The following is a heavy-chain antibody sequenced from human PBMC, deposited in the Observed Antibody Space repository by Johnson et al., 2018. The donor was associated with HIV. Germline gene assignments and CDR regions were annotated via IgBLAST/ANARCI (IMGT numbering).Heavy chain of an antibody. CDR1: GFTFSSYA. CDR2: ISYDGSNK. V-gene: IGHV3-30-3*01. Sequence: QVQLVESGGGFIQPGGSLRLSCAASGFTFSSYAMHWVRQAPGKGLEWVAVISYDGSNKYYADSVKGRFTISRDNSKNTLYLQMNSLRADDTAVYYCAKDLRWEDAFDIWGQGTMVTVSS. J-gene: IGHJ3*02. D-gene: IGHD1-26*01. CDR3: AKDLRWEDAFDI.